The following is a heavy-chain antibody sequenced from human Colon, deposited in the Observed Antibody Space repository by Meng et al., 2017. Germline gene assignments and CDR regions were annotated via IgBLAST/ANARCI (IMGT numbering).Heavy chain of an antibody. D-gene: IGHD6-19*01. CDR2: IWHDGSKK. J-gene: IGHJ4*02. CDR3: ASAQWRGFDY. V-gene: IGHV3-33*01. Sequence: VHLGVVGGGCVESGKSLSRSCICSVLTFRSYGMHWVRQATGMELKWEAKIWHDGSKKYSAETVKGRFTIAIDDSKNTLDLQINSLRAEDTGVYNCASAQWRGFDYWGQGTLVTVSS. CDR1: VLTFRSYG.